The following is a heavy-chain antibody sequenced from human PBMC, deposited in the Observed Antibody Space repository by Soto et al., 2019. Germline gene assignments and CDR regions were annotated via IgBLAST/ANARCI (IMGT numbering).Heavy chain of an antibody. CDR1: GFTFSSYG. CDR3: ARDFGYYYDSSGYPAY. CDR2: IWYDGSNK. J-gene: IGHJ4*02. D-gene: IGHD3-22*01. V-gene: IGHV3-33*01. Sequence: PGGSLRLSCAASGFTFSSYGMHWVRQAPGKGLEWVAVIWYDGSNKYYADSVKGRFTISRDNSKNTLYLQMNSLRAEDTAVYYCARDFGYYYDSSGYPAYWGQGTLVTVSS.